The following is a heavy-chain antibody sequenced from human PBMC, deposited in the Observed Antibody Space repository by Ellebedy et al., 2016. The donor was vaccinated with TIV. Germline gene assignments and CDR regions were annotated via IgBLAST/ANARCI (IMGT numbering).Heavy chain of an antibody. CDR2: ISDSGGHT. CDR1: GFTFGNHA. J-gene: IGHJ4*02. Sequence: PGGSLRLSCAGSGFTFGNHAMTWVRQAPGKGLEWVSGISDSGGHTYYAGSVQGRFTISRDNSKNTMYLQMNSLRAEDTAVYYCARGEYSSGYYYFDSWGQGTLVTVSP. CDR3: ARGEYSSGYYYFDS. V-gene: IGHV3-23*01. D-gene: IGHD6-19*01.